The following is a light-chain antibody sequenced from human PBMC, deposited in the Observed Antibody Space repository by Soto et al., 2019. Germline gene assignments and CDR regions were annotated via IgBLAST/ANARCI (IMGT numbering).Light chain of an antibody. J-gene: IGKJ1*01. Sequence: EIVMTQSPDTLSVSPGERVTLSCRASQNINSNLAWYQQKPGQAPRLLIYGESSRAPGVPARFSGSGSGTEFTLTISSLQSEDSAIYDCQQYDKWPPSTFGQGTKVE. CDR3: QQYDKWPPST. CDR1: QNINSN. CDR2: GES. V-gene: IGKV3-15*01.